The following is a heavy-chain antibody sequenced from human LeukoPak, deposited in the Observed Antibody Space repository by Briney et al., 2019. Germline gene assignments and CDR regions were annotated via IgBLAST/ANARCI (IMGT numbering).Heavy chain of an antibody. CDR1: GFTVSSSY. D-gene: IGHD6-19*01. J-gene: IGHJ4*02. CDR3: ARAGQWLGQYYFDY. CDR2: IYSGGST. Sequence: GGSLRLSCAASGFTVSSSYMSWVRQAPGKGLEWVSVIYSGGSTYYADSVKGRFTISRDNSKNTLYLQMNSLRAEDTAVYYCARAGQWLGQYYFDYWGQGTLVTVSS. V-gene: IGHV3-53*01.